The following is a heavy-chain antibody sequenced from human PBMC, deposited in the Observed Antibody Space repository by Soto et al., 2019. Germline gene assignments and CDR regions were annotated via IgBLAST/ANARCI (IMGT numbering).Heavy chain of an antibody. CDR2: IYYSGST. Sequence: SETLSLTCAVYGGSFSGYYWSWIRQPPGKGLEWIGEIYYSGSTNYNPSLKSRVTISVDTSKNQFSLKLSSVTAADTAVYYCARSHAGYCSSTSCYGRSGYYYYMDVWGKGTTVTVSS. J-gene: IGHJ6*03. CDR1: GGSFSGYY. V-gene: IGHV4-34*01. D-gene: IGHD2-2*03. CDR3: ARSHAGYCSSTSCYGRSGYYYYMDV.